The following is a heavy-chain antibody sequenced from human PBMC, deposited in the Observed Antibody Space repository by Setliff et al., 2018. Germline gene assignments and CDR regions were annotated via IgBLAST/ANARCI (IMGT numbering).Heavy chain of an antibody. D-gene: IGHD3-3*01. CDR3: AISTIFGVVSPTPDAFDI. J-gene: IGHJ3*02. Sequence: GASVKVSCKASGGTFSSYDISWVRQAPGQGLEWMGRIIPIFGTANYAQKFQGRVTITADKSTGTAYMELSRLRSEDTAVYYCAISTIFGVVSPTPDAFDIWGQGTMVTVSS. V-gene: IGHV1-69*06. CDR1: GGTFSSYD. CDR2: IIPIFGTA.